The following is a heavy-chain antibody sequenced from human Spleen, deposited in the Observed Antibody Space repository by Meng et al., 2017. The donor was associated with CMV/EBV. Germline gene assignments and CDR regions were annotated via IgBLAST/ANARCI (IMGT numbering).Heavy chain of an antibody. J-gene: IGHJ4*02. CDR1: GYTFTSYG. CDR2: ISAYNGNT. D-gene: IGHD4-11*01. CDR3: ARSPRLQYLAY. Sequence: VNLVECGAGVKTPGAYWKVSCKASGYTFTSYGSSWVRQAPGQGLEWMGWISAYNGNTNYAQKLQGRVTMTTDTSTSTAYMELRSLRSDDTAVYYCARSPRLQYLAYWGQGTLVTVSS. V-gene: IGHV1-18*01.